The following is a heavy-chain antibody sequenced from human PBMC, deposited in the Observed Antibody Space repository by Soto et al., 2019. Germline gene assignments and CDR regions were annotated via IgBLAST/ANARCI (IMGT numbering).Heavy chain of an antibody. D-gene: IGHD3-22*01. J-gene: IGHJ4*02. CDR3: ARVTESHFSYYDSTGYYYLFDY. CDR1: GGSISGYY. V-gene: IGHV4-59*01. Sequence: SETLSLTCTVSGGSISGYYRSWIRQFPGKGLEWIGYIHFSGSTDYNPSLKSRVTISVDTSRDQFSLKLTSVTAADTAVYYCARVTESHFSYYDSTGYYYLFDYWGQGTLVTVSS. CDR2: IHFSGST.